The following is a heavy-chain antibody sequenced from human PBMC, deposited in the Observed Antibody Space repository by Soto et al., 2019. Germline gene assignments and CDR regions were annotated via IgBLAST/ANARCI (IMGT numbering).Heavy chain of an antibody. V-gene: IGHV3-21*01. D-gene: IGHD6-6*01. CDR3: AGGRFSSSSVSDI. J-gene: IGHJ3*02. Sequence: GESLKISCAASGFTFSSYSMNWVRQAPGKGLEWVSSISSSSSYIYYADSVKGRFTISRDNAKNSLYLQMNSLRAEDTAVYYCAGGRFSSSSVSDIWGQGTMVTVSS. CDR1: GFTFSSYS. CDR2: ISSSSSYI.